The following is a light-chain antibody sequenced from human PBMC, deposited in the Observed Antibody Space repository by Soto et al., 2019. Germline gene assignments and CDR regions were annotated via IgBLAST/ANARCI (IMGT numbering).Light chain of an antibody. J-gene: IGKJ1*01. V-gene: IGKV3-20*01. CDR3: QQYGSSPWT. Sequence: EIVMTQSPGTLSVSPGERVTLSCRASQSVSSYLAWYQQKPGQAPRLLIYGASNRATGIPDRISGSGSGTDFTLTISRLEPEDFAVYYCQQYGSSPWTFGQGTKVDIK. CDR1: QSVSSY. CDR2: GAS.